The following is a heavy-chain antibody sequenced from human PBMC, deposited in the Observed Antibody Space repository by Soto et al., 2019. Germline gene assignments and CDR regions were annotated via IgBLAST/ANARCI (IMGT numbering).Heavy chain of an antibody. CDR2: TSFDGSKK. CDR1: GFTFKNYA. D-gene: IGHD4-17*01. CDR3: ARDVNYGDYFSYAFDM. V-gene: IGHV3-30-3*01. Sequence: QVQLVESGGGVVQPGRSLRLSCAASGFTFKNYAMHWVRQAPGKGLEWVAVTSFDGSKKYYADSVKGRFTISRDNSKNTLYLQMNNLGAEDTAVYYCARDVNYGDYFSYAFDMWGQGTMVTVSS. J-gene: IGHJ3*02.